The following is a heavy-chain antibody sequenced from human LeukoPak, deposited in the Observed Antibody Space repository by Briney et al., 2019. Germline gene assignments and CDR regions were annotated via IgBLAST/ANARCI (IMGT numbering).Heavy chain of an antibody. CDR2: IYYSGST. Sequence: SETLSLTCTVSGGSISSYYWNWIRQPPGKGLEWIGYIYYSGSTNYNPSLKSRVTISVDTSKNQFSLKLSSVTAADTAVYYYGSDSFDIWGQGTMVTVSS. D-gene: IGHD3-10*01. J-gene: IGHJ3*02. CDR1: GGSISSYY. V-gene: IGHV4-59*01. CDR3: GSDSFDI.